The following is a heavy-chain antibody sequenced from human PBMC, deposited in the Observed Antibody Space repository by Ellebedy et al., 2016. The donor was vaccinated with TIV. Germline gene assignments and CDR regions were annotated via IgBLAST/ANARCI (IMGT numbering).Heavy chain of an antibody. J-gene: IGHJ4*02. V-gene: IGHV4-59*01. CDR1: GASISSYY. D-gene: IGHD5-18*01. CDR3: ARGPSSGYTYG. CDR2: IYYSGSA. Sequence: SETLSLTCTVSGASISSYYCSWIRQPPGKGLEWIGYIYYSGSANYNPSLKSRVTISVDTSENQVSLKLTSVTAADTAVYYCARGPSSGYTYGWGQGTLVTVSS.